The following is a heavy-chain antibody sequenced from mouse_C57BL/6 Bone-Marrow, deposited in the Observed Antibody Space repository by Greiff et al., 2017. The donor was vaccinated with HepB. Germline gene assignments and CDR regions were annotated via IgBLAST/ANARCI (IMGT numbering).Heavy chain of an antibody. CDR3: ARSFYYGSFYAMDY. Sequence: EVQLQQSGPELVKPGASVKISCKASGYSFTDYNMNWVKQSNGKSLEWIGVINPNYGTTSDNQKFKGKATLTVDQSSSTAYMKLNSLTSEDSAVYYCARSFYYGSFYAMDYWGQGTSVTVSS. V-gene: IGHV1-39*01. D-gene: IGHD1-1*01. CDR1: GYSFTDYN. CDR2: INPNYGTT. J-gene: IGHJ4*01.